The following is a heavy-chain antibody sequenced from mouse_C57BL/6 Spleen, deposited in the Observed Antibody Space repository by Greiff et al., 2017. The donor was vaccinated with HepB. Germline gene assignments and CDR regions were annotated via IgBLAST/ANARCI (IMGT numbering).Heavy chain of an antibody. D-gene: IGHD2-12*01. V-gene: IGHV1-76*01. CDR3: ARWGRRDY. CDR2: IYPGSGNT. CDR1: GYTFTDYY. Sequence: QVQLQQSGAELVRPGASVKLSCKASGYTFTDYYINWVKQRPGQGLEWIARIYPGSGNTYYNEKFKGKATLTAEKSSSTAYMQLSSLTSEDSAVYFCARWGRRDYWGQGTTLTVSS. J-gene: IGHJ2*01.